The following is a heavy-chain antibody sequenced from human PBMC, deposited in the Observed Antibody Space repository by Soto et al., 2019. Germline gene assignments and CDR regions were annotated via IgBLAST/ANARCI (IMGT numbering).Heavy chain of an antibody. Sequence: QVQLVESGGGVVQPGRSLRLSCAASGFTFSSYGMHWVRQAPGKGLEWVAVMSWDGCDEFYEETVKGRFTVSRDNSRNTLYLQMNSLRPEDTAVYYCAKEGCSGGICYGFDYWGQGTLVTVSS. CDR3: AKEGCSGGICYGFDY. CDR2: MSWDGCDE. V-gene: IGHV3-30*18. D-gene: IGHD2-15*01. CDR1: GFTFSSYG. J-gene: IGHJ4*02.